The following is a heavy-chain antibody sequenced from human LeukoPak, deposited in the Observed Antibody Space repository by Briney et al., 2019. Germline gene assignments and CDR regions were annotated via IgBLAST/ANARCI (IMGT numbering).Heavy chain of an antibody. CDR1: GFTFSSYW. CDR2: IKQDGSEK. D-gene: IGHD2-15*01. Sequence: GGSLRLSCAASGFTFSSYWMSWVRQAQGKGLEWVAHIKQDGSEKCYVDSVKGRLTISRDNAKNSLYLQMNSLRAEDTAVYYCARGRLLLGWYFDYWGQGALVTVSS. V-gene: IGHV3-7*01. CDR3: ARGRLLLGWYFDY. J-gene: IGHJ4*02.